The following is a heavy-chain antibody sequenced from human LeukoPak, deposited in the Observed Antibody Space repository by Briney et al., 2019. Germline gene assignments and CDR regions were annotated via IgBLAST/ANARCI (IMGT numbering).Heavy chain of an antibody. CDR3: ARSDSFGYILDC. Sequence: PSETLSLTCAVSGGFISSGGYSWSWVRQSPGKGLEWIGYIYQTGGTFYNPSLESRVTTSVDNSNNQFSLKLNSVTAADTAVDYCARSDSFGYILDCWGQGTLVTVSS. V-gene: IGHV4-30-2*06. CDR2: IYQTGGT. J-gene: IGHJ4*02. D-gene: IGHD5-18*01. CDR1: GGFISSGGYS.